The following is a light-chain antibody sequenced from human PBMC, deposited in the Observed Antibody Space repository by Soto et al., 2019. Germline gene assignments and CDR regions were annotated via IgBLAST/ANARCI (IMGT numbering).Light chain of an antibody. CDR1: SSNIGSNS. V-gene: IGLV1-44*01. CDR3: AAWDDSLNGVL. CDR2: SNN. Sequence: QSVLTQPPSASGTPGQRVAISCSGSSSNIGSNSVHWYQQLPGTAPKLLIFSNNQRPSGVSDRFSGSRSGTSASLAISGLQSEDEADYYCAAWDDSLNGVLFGGGTKLTVL. J-gene: IGLJ2*01.